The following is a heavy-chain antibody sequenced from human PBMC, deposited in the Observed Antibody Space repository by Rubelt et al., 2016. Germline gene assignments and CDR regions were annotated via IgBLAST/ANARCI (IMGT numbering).Heavy chain of an antibody. D-gene: IGHD1-26*01. CDR3: ASGSYGSLDY. CDR2: ISYDGAKK. J-gene: IGHJ4*02. V-gene: IGHV3-30*04. CDR1: A. Sequence: AMHWVRPAPGKGLTWVAVISYDGAKKYYADSVTGRFTISRDNSKNTLYLQINTLRAEDTALYYCASGSYGSLDYWGQGTLVTVYS.